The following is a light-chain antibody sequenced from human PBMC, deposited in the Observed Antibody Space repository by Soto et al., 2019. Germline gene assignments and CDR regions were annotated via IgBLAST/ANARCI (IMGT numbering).Light chain of an antibody. J-gene: IGLJ1*01. CDR3: SSYAGSNNFGYV. CDR1: SSDVGGYNY. CDR2: EVS. V-gene: IGLV2-8*02. Sequence: QSALTQPPSASRSPGQSVTISCTGTSSDVGGYNYVSWYQQHPGKAPKLMIYEVSKRPSGVPDRFSGSKSGNTASLTVSGLQAEDEADYYCSSYAGSNNFGYVFGTGTKVTVL.